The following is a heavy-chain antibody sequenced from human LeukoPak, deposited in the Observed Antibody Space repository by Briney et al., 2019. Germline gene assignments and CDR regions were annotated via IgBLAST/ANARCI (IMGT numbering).Heavy chain of an antibody. J-gene: IGHJ3*02. D-gene: IGHD3-22*01. V-gene: IGHV3-7*01. CDR2: IKQDGSEK. CDR3: AKYYYDSSDAFDI. Sequence: GGSLRLSCAASGFTFSSYWMSWVRQAPGKGLEWVANIKQDGSEKYYVDSVKGRFTISRDNAKNSLYLQMNSLRAEDTAVYYCAKYYYDSSDAFDIWGQRTMVTVSS. CDR1: GFTFSSYW.